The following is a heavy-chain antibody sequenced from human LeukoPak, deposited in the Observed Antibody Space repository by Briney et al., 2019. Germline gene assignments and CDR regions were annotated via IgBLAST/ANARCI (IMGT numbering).Heavy chain of an antibody. D-gene: IGHD3-22*01. CDR2: IYYSGST. Sequence: SETLSLTCTVSGGSISSSSYYWGWIRQPPGKGLEWIGSIYYSGSTYYNPSLKSRVTISVDTPKNQFSLKLSSVTAADTAVYYCAIDSSGPYQGDYWGQGTLVTVSS. V-gene: IGHV4-39*01. CDR3: AIDSSGPYQGDY. J-gene: IGHJ4*02. CDR1: GGSISSSSYY.